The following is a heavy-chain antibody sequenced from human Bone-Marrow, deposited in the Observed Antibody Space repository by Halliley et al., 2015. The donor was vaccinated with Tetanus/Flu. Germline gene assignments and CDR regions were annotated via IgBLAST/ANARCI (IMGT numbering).Heavy chain of an antibody. J-gene: IGHJ4*02. CDR2: IVGGGLGE. CDR3: AKFSGFTVDECFFDY. Sequence: CVSSIVGGGLGERDADSVKGRFNVSRVNSENTLYLQRNSLRAEDAAVYYCAKFSGFTVDECFFDYWGQGALVTVSS. D-gene: IGHD6-25*01. V-gene: IGHV3-23*01.